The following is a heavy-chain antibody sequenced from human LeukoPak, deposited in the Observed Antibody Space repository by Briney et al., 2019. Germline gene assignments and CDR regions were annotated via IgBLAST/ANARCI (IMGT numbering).Heavy chain of an antibody. CDR1: GFTVSTNY. J-gene: IGHJ6*02. CDR2: IYSDGRT. D-gene: IGHD6-19*01. CDR3: ARELVAGGGRRGMDV. Sequence: QPGGSLRLSCAASGFTVSTNYMSWVRQAPGKGLEWVSVIYSDGRTSYADSVSGRFTISRDNSKNTQYLQTSSLRAEDTAVYYCARELVAGGGRRGMDVWGQGTTVTVSS. V-gene: IGHV3-66*01.